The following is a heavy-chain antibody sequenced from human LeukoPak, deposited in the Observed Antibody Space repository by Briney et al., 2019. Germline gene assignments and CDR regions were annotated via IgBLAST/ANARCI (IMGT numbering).Heavy chain of an antibody. D-gene: IGHD3-10*02. V-gene: IGHV3-30*02. J-gene: IGHJ6*03. CDR2: IRYDGSNK. CDR3: AKDGYDIFGVHYYYYMDV. CDR1: GFTFSSYG. Sequence: PGGSLRLSCAASGFTFSSYGMHWVRQAPGKGLEWVAFIRYDGSNKYYADSVKGRFTISRDNSKNTLYLQMNSLRAEDTAVYYCAKDGYDIFGVHYYYYMDVWGKGTTVTISS.